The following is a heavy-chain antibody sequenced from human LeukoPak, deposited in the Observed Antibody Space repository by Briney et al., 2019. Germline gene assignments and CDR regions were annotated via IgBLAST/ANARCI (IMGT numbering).Heavy chain of an antibody. J-gene: IGHJ2*01. V-gene: IGHV3-33*01. CDR3: ARDRTYWYFDP. Sequence: PGRSLRLSCAASGFTFSSYGMHWVRQAPGKGLEWVAVIWYDGSNKYYADSVKGRFTISRDNSKNTLYLQMNSLRAEDTAVYYCARDRTYWYFDPWGRGTLVTVSS. CDR2: IWYDGSNK. CDR1: GFTFSSYG.